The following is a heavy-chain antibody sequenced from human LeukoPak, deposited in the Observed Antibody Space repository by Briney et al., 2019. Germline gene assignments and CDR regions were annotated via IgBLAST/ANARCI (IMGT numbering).Heavy chain of an antibody. Sequence: GGSLRLSCAASGFTFDDYAMHWVRQAPGKGLEWVSGISWNSGSTGYADSVKGRFTISRDNAKNTVYLQMNSLRAEDTAVYYCARVALGSYNWFDPWGQGTLVTVSS. CDR3: ARVALGSYNWFDP. D-gene: IGHD3-10*01. V-gene: IGHV3-9*01. CDR1: GFTFDDYA. J-gene: IGHJ5*02. CDR2: ISWNSGST.